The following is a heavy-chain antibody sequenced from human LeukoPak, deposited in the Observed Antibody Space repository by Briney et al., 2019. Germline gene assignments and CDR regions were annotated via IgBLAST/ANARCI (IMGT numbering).Heavy chain of an antibody. V-gene: IGHV3-9*01. Sequence: SLILSCAASGLRFDSHAMHWVRQAPAKGLGWVSGISYNSGSVGHADSVRGRFIVSRDNARNLLYLQMNSLRAEDTALYFCAKAPYYDFNYSMDVWGQGTTVIVSS. CDR1: GLRFDSHA. CDR3: AKAPYYDFNYSMDV. CDR2: ISYNSGSV. D-gene: IGHD3-3*01. J-gene: IGHJ6*02.